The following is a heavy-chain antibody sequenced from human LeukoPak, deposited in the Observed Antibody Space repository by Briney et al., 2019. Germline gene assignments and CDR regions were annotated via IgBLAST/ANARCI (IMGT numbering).Heavy chain of an antibody. V-gene: IGHV3-23*01. CDR3: ARLPTFYYDSSGYHYDY. CDR1: GSTFNNYA. Sequence: PGGSLRLSCVASGSTFNNYAMSWVRQAPGRGLEWASSTAGSGISKDYADSVKGRFTISKDKSKNTLYLQMDNLRAEDTGVYFCARLPTFYYDSSGYHYDYWGQGTLVTVSS. D-gene: IGHD3-22*01. CDR2: TAGSGISK. J-gene: IGHJ4*02.